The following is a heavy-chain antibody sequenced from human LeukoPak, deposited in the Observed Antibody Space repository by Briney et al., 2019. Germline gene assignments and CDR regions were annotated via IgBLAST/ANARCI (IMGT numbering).Heavy chain of an antibody. Sequence: ASVKVSCKASGYTSTSYGISWVRQAPGQGLEWMGWISAYNGNTNYAQKLQGRVTMTTDTSTSTAYMELRSLRSDDTAVYYCAREAGTYCSSTSCYFDYWGQGTLVTVSS. D-gene: IGHD2-2*01. CDR3: AREAGTYCSSTSCYFDY. CDR2: ISAYNGNT. CDR1: GYTSTSYG. V-gene: IGHV1-18*01. J-gene: IGHJ4*02.